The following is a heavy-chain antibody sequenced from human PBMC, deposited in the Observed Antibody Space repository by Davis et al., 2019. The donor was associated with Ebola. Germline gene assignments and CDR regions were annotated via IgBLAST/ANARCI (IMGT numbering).Heavy chain of an antibody. D-gene: IGHD3-3*01. CDR1: GFTFSSYA. Sequence: GESLKISCAASGFTFSSYAMHWVRQAPGKGLEWVAVISYDGSNKYYADSVKGRFTISRDNSKNTLYLQMNSLRAEDTAVYYCARDGALRFLEWLLAYWGQGTLVTVSS. J-gene: IGHJ4*02. V-gene: IGHV3-30-3*01. CDR2: ISYDGSNK. CDR3: ARDGALRFLEWLLAY.